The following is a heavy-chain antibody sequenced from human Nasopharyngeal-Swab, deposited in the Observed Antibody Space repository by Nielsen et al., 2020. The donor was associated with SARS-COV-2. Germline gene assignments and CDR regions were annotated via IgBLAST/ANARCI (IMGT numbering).Heavy chain of an antibody. Sequence: SEILSLTFSVPGGSISSFYWGWIRQPPGSGLEWMGYFSNGETTIYNPSLKSRVTISVDTSNNQFSLKMTSVSAADAAVYYCARSNSGSYYGFDKWGPGTLVTVSS. D-gene: IGHD1-26*01. CDR3: ARSNSGSYYGFDK. V-gene: IGHV4-59*12. CDR2: FSNGETT. CDR1: GGSISSFY. J-gene: IGHJ4*02.